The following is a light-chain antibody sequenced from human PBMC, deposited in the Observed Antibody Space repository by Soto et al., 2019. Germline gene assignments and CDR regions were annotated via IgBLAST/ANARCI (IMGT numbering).Light chain of an antibody. CDR1: SSNIGAGYD. Sequence: QSVLTQPPSVSGAPGQRVTISCTGSSSNIGAGYDVHWYQQLPGTAPKLLIYGNSNRPSGVPDRFSGSKSGTSASLAITGLQADDVADAYCQSYDSSRSVVFGAGTKLTVL. CDR2: GNS. CDR3: QSYDSSRSVV. V-gene: IGLV1-40*01. J-gene: IGLJ2*01.